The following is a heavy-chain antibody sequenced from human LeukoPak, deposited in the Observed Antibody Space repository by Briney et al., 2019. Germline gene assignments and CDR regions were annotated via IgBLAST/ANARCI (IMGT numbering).Heavy chain of an antibody. V-gene: IGHV3-15*01. CDR2: IKSKSDGATT. CDR1: GFTFSDAW. J-gene: IGHJ4*02. Sequence: PGGSLRLSCAASGFTFSDAWMSWVRQAPGKGLEWVGRIKSKSDGATTDYAAPVKGRFTISRDESRNTLYLQMNSLEIEDTAVYYCTNLVDWGQGTLVTVSS. D-gene: IGHD2-15*01. CDR3: TNLVD.